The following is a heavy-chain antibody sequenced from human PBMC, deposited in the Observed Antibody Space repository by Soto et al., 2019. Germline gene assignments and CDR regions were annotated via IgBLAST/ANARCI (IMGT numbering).Heavy chain of an antibody. Sequence: EVQLVDSGGGLIQPGGSLRLSCAASGFTVSTKYMNWVRQAPGRGLEWVSVIYPGGNTYYTDSVKGRFTISRGSSSNTTLLQMNSLRAEDTAMYYCAGETYYFGSGKYGWFDPWGQGTLVTVSS. D-gene: IGHD3-10*01. CDR3: AGETYYFGSGKYGWFDP. J-gene: IGHJ5*02. CDR2: IYPGGNT. CDR1: GFTVSTKY. V-gene: IGHV3-53*01.